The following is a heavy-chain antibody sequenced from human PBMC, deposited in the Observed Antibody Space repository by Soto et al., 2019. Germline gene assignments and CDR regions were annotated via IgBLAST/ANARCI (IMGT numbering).Heavy chain of an antibody. D-gene: IGHD2-2*02. CDR1: GGSISSSSYY. CDR3: ARLRLYCSSTSCYSIDY. Sequence: LSLTCTVSGGSISSSSYYWGWIRQPPGKGLEWIGSIYYSGSTYYNPSLKSRVTISVDTSKNQFSLKLSSVTAADTAVYYCARLRLYCSSTSCYSIDYWGQGTLVTVSS. V-gene: IGHV4-39*01. J-gene: IGHJ4*02. CDR2: IYYSGST.